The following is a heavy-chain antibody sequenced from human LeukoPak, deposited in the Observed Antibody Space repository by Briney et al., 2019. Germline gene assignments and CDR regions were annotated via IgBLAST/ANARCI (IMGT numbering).Heavy chain of an antibody. CDR1: GFTLSSYE. J-gene: IGHJ4*02. D-gene: IGHD3-10*01. Sequence: GGSLRLSCTVSGFTLSSYEMSWIRQAPGKGLEWVSSIDYDGGSGHDADSVKGRFTISRDNSKNTLYLQMNSLRAEDTAVYYCARFYGSGTFDYWGQGTLVTVSS. V-gene: IGHV3-23*01. CDR3: ARFYGSGTFDY. CDR2: IDYDGGSG.